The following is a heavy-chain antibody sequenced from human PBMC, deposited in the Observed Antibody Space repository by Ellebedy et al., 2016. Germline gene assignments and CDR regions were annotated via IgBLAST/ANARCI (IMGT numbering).Heavy chain of an antibody. CDR1: GFSVSSND. CDR2: IYGGGAS. Sequence: GGSLRLSXAASGFSVSSNDMSWVRQAPGKGLELVSLIYGGGASYYADSVKGRFTISRDSSKKTLYLQMSGLGVEDTAVYYCVTRHNGAFDLWGQGTMVTVSS. D-gene: IGHD2-8*01. J-gene: IGHJ3*01. CDR3: VTRHNGAFDL. V-gene: IGHV3-53*01.